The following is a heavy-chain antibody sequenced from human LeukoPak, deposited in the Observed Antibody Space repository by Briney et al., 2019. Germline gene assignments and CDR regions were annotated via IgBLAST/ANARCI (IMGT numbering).Heavy chain of an antibody. D-gene: IGHD4-17*01. V-gene: IGHV3-33*06. CDR2: IWYDGSNK. CDR1: GFTFSSYG. CDR3: AKDPQNYGDYVDGLFDY. Sequence: GGSLRLSCAASGFTFSSYGMHWVRQAPGKGLEWVAVIWYDGSNKYYADSVKGRFTIYSDNSKNTLYLQMNSLRAEDTAVYYCAKDPQNYGDYVDGLFDYWGQGTLVTVSS. J-gene: IGHJ4*02.